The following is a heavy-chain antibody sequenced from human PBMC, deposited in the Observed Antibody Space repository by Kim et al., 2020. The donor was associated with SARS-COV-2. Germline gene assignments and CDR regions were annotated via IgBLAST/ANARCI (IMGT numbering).Heavy chain of an antibody. CDR2: INHSGST. Sequence: SETLSLTCAVYGGSFSGYYWSWIRQPPGKGLEWIGEINHSGSTNYNPSLKSRVTISVDTSKNQFSLKLSSVTAADTAVYYCARWLRYFAPEVFDYYYYGMDVWGQGTTVTVSS. CDR3: ARWLRYFAPEVFDYYYYGMDV. D-gene: IGHD3-9*01. CDR1: GGSFSGYY. V-gene: IGHV4-34*01. J-gene: IGHJ6*02.